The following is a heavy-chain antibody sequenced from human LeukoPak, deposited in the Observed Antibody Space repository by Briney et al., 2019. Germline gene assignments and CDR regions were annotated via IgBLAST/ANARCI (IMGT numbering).Heavy chain of an antibody. J-gene: IGHJ5*02. D-gene: IGHD6-19*01. CDR3: ARGGAVAGKGRWFDP. CDR2: MNPNSGKT. Sequence: ASVKVSCKASGYTFTSYDINWVRQAPGQGLEWMGWMNPNSGKTGSAQKFQGRVTMTRNTSITTAYMELSSLRSEDTAVYYCARGGAVAGKGRWFDPWGQGTLVTVSS. CDR1: GYTFTSYD. V-gene: IGHV1-8*01.